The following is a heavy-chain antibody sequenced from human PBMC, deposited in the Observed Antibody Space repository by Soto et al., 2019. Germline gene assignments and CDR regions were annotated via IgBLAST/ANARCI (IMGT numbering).Heavy chain of an antibody. CDR1: GFTFNNYW. D-gene: IGHD1-26*01. J-gene: IGHJ4*02. CDR2: IKYDESST. V-gene: IGHV3-74*01. CDR3: ARGGWGAYYFDY. Sequence: EVQLVESGGGLVQPGGSLRLSCAASGFTFNNYWMHWVRQAPGKGLVWVSRIKYDESSTSYADSVKGRFTISRDNAKNTLYLQMNSLRGEDTAVYDCARGGWGAYYFDYWGQGTLVTVSS.